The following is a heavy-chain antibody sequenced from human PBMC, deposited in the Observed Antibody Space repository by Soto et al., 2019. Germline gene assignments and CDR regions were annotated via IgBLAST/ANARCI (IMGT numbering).Heavy chain of an antibody. D-gene: IGHD3-9*01. CDR1: GFSLSNARMG. CDR2: IFSNDEK. V-gene: IGHV2-26*01. CDR3: ARIPADTLTGYYYAFDY. J-gene: IGHJ4*02. Sequence: SGPTLVNPTETLTLTCTVSGFSLSNARMGVSWIRQPPGKALEWLAHIFSNDEKSYSTSLKSRLTISKDTSKSQVVLTMTNMDPVDTGTYYCARIPADTLTGYYYAFDYWGQGTLVTVSS.